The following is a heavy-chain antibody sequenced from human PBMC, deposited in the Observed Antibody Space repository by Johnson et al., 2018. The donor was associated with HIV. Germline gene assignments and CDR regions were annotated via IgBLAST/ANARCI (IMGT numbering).Heavy chain of an antibody. CDR3: TRGLVDYYDSSGYLDAFDI. D-gene: IGHD3-22*01. CDR1: GFTFGDYA. CDR2: IRSKAYGGTT. J-gene: IGHJ3*02. Sequence: VQLVESGGGLVQPGRSLRLSCTASGFTFGDYAMSWFRQAPGKGLEWVGFIRSKAYGGTTEYAASVKGRFTISRDDSKSIAYLQMNSLKTEDTAVYYCTRGLVDYYDSSGYLDAFDIWGQGTMVTVSS. V-gene: IGHV3-49*03.